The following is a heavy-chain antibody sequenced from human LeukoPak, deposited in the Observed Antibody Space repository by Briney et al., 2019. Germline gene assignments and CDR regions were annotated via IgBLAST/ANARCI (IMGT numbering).Heavy chain of an antibody. J-gene: IGHJ4*02. CDR1: GYTFTSYW. V-gene: IGHV5-51*01. Sequence: GESLKISCKGSGYTFTSYWNGWVRQMPGKGLEWMGIVYPGDSDTRYSPSFQGQVTISADKSISTAYLQWSSLKASDTTMYYCAKVDTAMFYRYWGQGTLVTVSS. CDR2: VYPGDSDT. CDR3: AKVDTAMFYRY. D-gene: IGHD5-18*01.